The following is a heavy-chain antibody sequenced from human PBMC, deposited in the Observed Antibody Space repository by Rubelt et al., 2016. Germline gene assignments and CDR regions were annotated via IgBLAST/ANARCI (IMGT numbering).Heavy chain of an antibody. Sequence: EVQLLESGGGLVQPGGSLRLSCAASGFTFSSYAMSWVRQAPGKGLEWVSGIYSGGSTNYADSVKGRFTISSDNSKHTLYLPTTCLRAEDAAVSYCARGRELYCYGMAVWGQGTTVTVSS. CDR2: IYSGGST. J-gene: IGHJ6*02. D-gene: IGHD1-7*01. CDR1: GFTFSSYA. V-gene: IGHV3-23*03. CDR3: ARGRELYCYGMAV.